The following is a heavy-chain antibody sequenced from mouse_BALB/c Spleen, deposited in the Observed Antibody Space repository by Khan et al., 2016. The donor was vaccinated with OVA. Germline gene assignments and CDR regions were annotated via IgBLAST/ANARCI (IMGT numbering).Heavy chain of an antibody. Sequence: QVQLQQSGPGLVQPSQSLSITCTVSGFSLTNYSVHWVRQSPGKGLEWLGVIWSAGSTDYNAAFISRLTIRKDNSRSQVFFIMNSLQPNDTAIYYCARRGYDYGRGALFAYWGQGTLVTVSA. CDR3: ARRGYDYGRGALFAY. D-gene: IGHD2-4*01. CDR1: GFSLTNYS. J-gene: IGHJ3*01. V-gene: IGHV2-2*02. CDR2: IWSAGST.